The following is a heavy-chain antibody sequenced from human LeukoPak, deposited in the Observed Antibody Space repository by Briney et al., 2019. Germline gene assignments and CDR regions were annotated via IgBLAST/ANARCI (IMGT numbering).Heavy chain of an antibody. D-gene: IGHD3-10*01. CDR3: ARGARGSGTASDY. CDR1: GFTFSSYE. J-gene: IGHJ4*02. CDR2: IYSGGST. Sequence: GGSLRLSCAASGFTFSSYEMNWVRQAPGKGLEWVSVIYSGGSTYYADSVKGRFTISRENAKNTLYLQMNSLRAGDTAVYYCARGARGSGTASDYWGQGTLVTVSS. V-gene: IGHV3-66*01.